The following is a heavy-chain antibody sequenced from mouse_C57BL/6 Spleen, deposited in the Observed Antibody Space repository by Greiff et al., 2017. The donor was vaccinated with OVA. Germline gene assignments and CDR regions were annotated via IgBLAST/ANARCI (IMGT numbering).Heavy chain of an antibody. CDR1: GFTFSSYA. Sequence: EVQLVESGGGLVKPGGSLKLSCAASGFTFSSYAMSWVRQTPEKRLEWVATISDGGSYTYYPDNVKGRFTISRDNAKNNLYLQMSHLKSEDTAMYYCAREGYDYAMDYWGQGTSVTVSS. CDR3: AREGYDYAMDY. CDR2: ISDGGSYT. V-gene: IGHV5-4*01. D-gene: IGHD2-2*01. J-gene: IGHJ4*01.